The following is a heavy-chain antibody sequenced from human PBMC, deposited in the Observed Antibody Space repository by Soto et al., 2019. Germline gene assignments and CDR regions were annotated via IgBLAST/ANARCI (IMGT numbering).Heavy chain of an antibody. Sequence: GRSLRLSCAASGFTFSSYDMHWVRQATGNGLEWVSAIGTAGDTYYPGSVKGRFTISRENAKNSLYLQMNSLRAGDTAVYYCARSTVTVTYDYYMDVLGKGTTVTVSS. V-gene: IGHV3-13*01. CDR2: IGTAGDT. CDR3: ARSTVTVTYDYYMDV. J-gene: IGHJ6*03. CDR1: GFTFSSYD. D-gene: IGHD4-17*01.